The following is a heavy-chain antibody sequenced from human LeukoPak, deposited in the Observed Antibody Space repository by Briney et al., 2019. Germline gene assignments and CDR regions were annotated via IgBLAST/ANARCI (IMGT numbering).Heavy chain of an antibody. D-gene: IGHD6-13*01. Sequence: GESLKISCKISGYRLTDNWIGWVRQVPGKGLEWMGLIYPGDSDTRYSPSFQGQVTFSVDMSISTAYLQLSGLRASDTAIYYCVRFGLTSSLDYWGQGALVTVSS. CDR1: GYRLTDNW. J-gene: IGHJ4*02. CDR3: VRFGLTSSLDY. CDR2: IYPGDSDT. V-gene: IGHV5-51*01.